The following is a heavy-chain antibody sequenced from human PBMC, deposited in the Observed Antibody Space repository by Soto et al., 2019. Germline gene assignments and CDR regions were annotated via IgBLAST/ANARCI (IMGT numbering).Heavy chain of an antibody. V-gene: IGHV5-51*01. CDR3: ARRRYYDSSGYYHYYYYGMDV. J-gene: IGHJ6*02. CDR2: TYPGDSDT. D-gene: IGHD3-22*01. Sequence: GESLKISCKGSGYSFTSYWIGWVRQMPGKGLEWMGITYPGDSDTRYSPSFQGQVTISADKSISTAYLQWSSLKASDTAMYYCARRRYYDSSGYYHYYYYGMDVWGQGTTVTVSS. CDR1: GYSFTSYW.